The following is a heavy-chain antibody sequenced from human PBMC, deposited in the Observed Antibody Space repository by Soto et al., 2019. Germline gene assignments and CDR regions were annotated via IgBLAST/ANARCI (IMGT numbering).Heavy chain of an antibody. V-gene: IGHV4-34*01. CDR3: ARGQQIVVVPAAVLGNDY. Sequence: SETLSLTCAVYGGSFSGYYWSWIRQPPGKGLEWIGEINHSGSTNYNPSLKSRVTISVDTSKNQFSLKLSSVTAADTAVYYCARGQQIVVVPAAVLGNDYWGQGTLVTVSS. CDR2: INHSGST. D-gene: IGHD2-2*01. J-gene: IGHJ4*02. CDR1: GGSFSGYY.